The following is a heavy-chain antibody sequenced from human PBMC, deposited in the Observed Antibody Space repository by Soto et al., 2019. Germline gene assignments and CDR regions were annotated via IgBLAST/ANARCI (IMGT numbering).Heavy chain of an antibody. CDR1: GFTFSGSA. J-gene: IGHJ3*02. V-gene: IGHV3-30*04. CDR2: ISYDGTNN. D-gene: IGHD2-15*01. Sequence: PGGSLRLSCAASGFTFSGSAMHWVRQASGKGLEWVAVISYDGTNNYYTESVKGRFTISRDNSKNTLFLQMNSLRAEDTAVYFCAKGDCSGGSCYFSAFDIWGQGTMVT. CDR3: AKGDCSGGSCYFSAFDI.